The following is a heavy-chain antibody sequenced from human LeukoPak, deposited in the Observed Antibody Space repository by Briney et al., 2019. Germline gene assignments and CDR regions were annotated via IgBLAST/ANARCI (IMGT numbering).Heavy chain of an antibody. V-gene: IGHV3-53*01. D-gene: IGHD3-16*01. CDR1: GFTVSSSY. CDR2: LYSGGDT. Sequence: GGSLRLSCAVSGFTVSSSYMSWVRQAPGKGLEWVSVLYSGGDTYYADSVKGRFTISRDNAKNTLSLHMNSLRAEDMGVYYCARGDDESLDHWGQGTLVTVSS. J-gene: IGHJ4*02. CDR3: ARGDDESLDH.